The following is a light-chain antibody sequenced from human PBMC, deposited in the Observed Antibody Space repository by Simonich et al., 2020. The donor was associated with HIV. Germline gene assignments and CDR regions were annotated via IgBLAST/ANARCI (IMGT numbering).Light chain of an antibody. CDR2: WAS. CDR3: QQYYSTPQLT. Sequence: DIVMTQSPDSLSVSLGERATINCKSSQSVLYSSNNKNSLSWYQQKPGQPPKLLIYWASNRESGVPDRFSGSGSGTDFTRTISSLQPEDFATYYCQQYYSTPQLTFGGGTKVEIK. V-gene: IGKV4-1*01. CDR1: QSVLYSSNNKNS. J-gene: IGKJ4*01.